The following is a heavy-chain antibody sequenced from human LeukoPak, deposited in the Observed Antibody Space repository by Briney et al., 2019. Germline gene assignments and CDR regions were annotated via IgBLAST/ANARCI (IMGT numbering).Heavy chain of an antibody. Sequence: PGGSLRLSCAAAGFTFSTSSMTWVRRAPGKGLEWLTYINRDGSDKDYVDSVKGRFTISRDNAKKSLYLQMDTLSVEDTAAYYCARAVTPGGYFDYWGQGTLVTVSS. D-gene: IGHD4-17*01. CDR1: GFTFSTSS. J-gene: IGHJ4*02. CDR3: ARAVTPGGYFDY. V-gene: IGHV3-7*05. CDR2: INRDGSDK.